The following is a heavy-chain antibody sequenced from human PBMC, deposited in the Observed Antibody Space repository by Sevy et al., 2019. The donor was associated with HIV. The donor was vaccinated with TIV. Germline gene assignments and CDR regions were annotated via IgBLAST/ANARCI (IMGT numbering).Heavy chain of an antibody. CDR1: GGSISSSSYY. J-gene: IGHJ4*02. CDR2: IYYSGST. CDR3: ATFRWEYYDSSGYYGYYFDY. V-gene: IGHV4-39*01. D-gene: IGHD3-22*01. Sequence: SETLSLTCTVSGGSISSSSYYWGWIRQPPGKGLEWIGSIYYSGSTYYNPSLKSRVTISVDTSKNHFSLKLSSVPAADTAVYYCATFRWEYYDSSGYYGYYFDYWGQGTLVTVSS.